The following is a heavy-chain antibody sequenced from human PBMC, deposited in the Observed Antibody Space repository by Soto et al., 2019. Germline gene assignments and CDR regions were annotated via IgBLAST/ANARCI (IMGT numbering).Heavy chain of an antibody. CDR3: ARDLRPALIVPTERGFHP. CDR2: TSIGGNT. D-gene: IGHD1-1*01. Sequence: VLSLRRSGEPSGFPVNSYAMAWFRQVPGMGLEWVSTTSIGGNTDLAESVRGRFTVSRDNSKNTLYLQMTNLRVEDAAIYFCARDLRPALIVPTERGFHPWGQGTRVTVS. J-gene: IGHJ5*02. CDR1: GFPVNSYA. V-gene: IGHV3-23*01.